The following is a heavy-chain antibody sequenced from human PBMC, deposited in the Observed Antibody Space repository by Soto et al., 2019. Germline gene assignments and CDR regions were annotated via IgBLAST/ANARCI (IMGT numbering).Heavy chain of an antibody. V-gene: IGHV1-69*02. Sequence: SVKVSCKASGGTFSSYTISWVRQAPGQGLEWMGRIIPILGIANYAQKFQGRVTITADKSTSTAYMELSSLRSEDTAVYYCANVFTFFGVFTTGSNYYYRDVGGKGTRVTVSS. CDR2: IIPILGIA. D-gene: IGHD3-3*01. CDR1: GGTFSSYT. CDR3: ANVFTFFGVFTTGSNYYYRDV. J-gene: IGHJ6*03.